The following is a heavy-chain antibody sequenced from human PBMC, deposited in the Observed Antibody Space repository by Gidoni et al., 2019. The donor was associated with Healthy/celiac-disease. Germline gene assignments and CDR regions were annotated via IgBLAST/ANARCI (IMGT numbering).Heavy chain of an antibody. Sequence: EVQLVESGGGLVQPGGSLRLSCAASGFTFSSYAMCWVRQAPGKGLEWVSAISGSGGSTYYADSVKGRFTISRDNSKNTLYLQMNSLRAEDTAVYYCANIRAACIHCSGGSSTREHSDYWGQGTLVTVSS. V-gene: IGHV3-23*04. CDR3: ANIRAACIHCSGGSSTREHSDY. J-gene: IGHJ4*02. CDR2: ISGSGGST. D-gene: IGHD2-15*01. CDR1: GFTFSSYA.